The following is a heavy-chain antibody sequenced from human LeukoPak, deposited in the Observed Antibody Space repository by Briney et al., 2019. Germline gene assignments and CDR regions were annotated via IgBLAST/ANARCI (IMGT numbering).Heavy chain of an antibody. Sequence: GGSLRLSCAASGFTFSSYAMSWVRQAPGKGLEWVSAISGNGGTTYYADSVKGRFTISRDNAKNSLYLQMNSLRAEDTAVYYCASSISSRSTFDPWGQGTLVTVSS. CDR1: GFTFSSYA. V-gene: IGHV3-23*01. CDR2: ISGNGGTT. J-gene: IGHJ5*02. CDR3: ASSISSRSTFDP. D-gene: IGHD3-3*02.